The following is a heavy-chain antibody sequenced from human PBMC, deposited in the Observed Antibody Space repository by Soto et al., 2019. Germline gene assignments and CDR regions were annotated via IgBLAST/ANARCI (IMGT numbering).Heavy chain of an antibody. CDR2: INPSGGST. D-gene: IGHD3-22*01. CDR1: GYTFTTYY. J-gene: IGHJ4*02. V-gene: IGHV1-46*01. Sequence: GASVKVSCKASGYTFTTYYMHWVRQAPGQGLEWMGIINPSGGSTRYAQKFQGRVTMTRDTSTSTVYMELSSLKSEDTAVYYCARGLIYDSSGYYFDYWGQGTLVTVSS. CDR3: ARGLIYDSSGYYFDY.